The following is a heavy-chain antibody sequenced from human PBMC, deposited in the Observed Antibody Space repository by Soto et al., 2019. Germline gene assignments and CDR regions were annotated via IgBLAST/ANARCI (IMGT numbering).Heavy chain of an antibody. CDR2: IIPIFGTA. V-gene: IGHV1-69*13. Sequence: GASVKVSCKACGGTFSSYAISWVRQAPGQGLEWMGGIIPIFGTANYAQKFQGRVTITADESTSTAYMELSSLRSEDTAVYYCARGREAVAGMFMTFDYWGQGTLVTVSS. J-gene: IGHJ4*02. CDR3: ARGREAVAGMFMTFDY. CDR1: GGTFSSYA. D-gene: IGHD6-19*01.